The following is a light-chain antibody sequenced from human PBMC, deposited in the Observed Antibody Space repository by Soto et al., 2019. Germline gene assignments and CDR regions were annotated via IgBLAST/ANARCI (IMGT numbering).Light chain of an antibody. V-gene: IGKV3-15*01. J-gene: IGKJ1*01. Sequence: EIVMTQSPATLSVSPGERATLSCRASESVGSNLAWYQQKPGQAPRLLIYGASTRAPGIPARFSGSGSETEFTLTISSLQSEDFAVYYCQHYNNWPPWTFGQGTKVDIK. CDR1: ESVGSN. CDR3: QHYNNWPPWT. CDR2: GAS.